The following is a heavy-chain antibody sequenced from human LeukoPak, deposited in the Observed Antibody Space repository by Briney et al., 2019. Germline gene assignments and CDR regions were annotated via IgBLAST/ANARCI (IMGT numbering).Heavy chain of an antibody. V-gene: IGHV7-4-1*02. CDR1: GYTFASYA. D-gene: IGHD6-13*01. CDR3: ARAGGQQLVRRRGNWFDP. J-gene: IGHJ5*02. CDR2: INTNTGNP. Sequence: ASVKVSCKASGYTFASYAMNWVRQAPGQGLEWMGWINTNTGNPTYAQGFTGRFVFSLDTSVSTAYLQISSLKAEDTAVYYCARAGGQQLVRRRGNWFDPWGQGTLVTVSS.